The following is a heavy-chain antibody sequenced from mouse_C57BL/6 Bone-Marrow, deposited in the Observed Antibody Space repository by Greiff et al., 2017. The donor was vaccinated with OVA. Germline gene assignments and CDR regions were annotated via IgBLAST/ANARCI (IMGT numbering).Heavy chain of an antibody. J-gene: IGHJ3*01. CDR2: INPSSGYT. D-gene: IGHD1-1*01. Sequence: VQLVESGAELARPGASVKMSCKASGYTFTSYTMHWVKQRPGQGLEWIGYINPSSGYTKYNQKFKDKATLTADKSSSTAYMQLSSLTSEDSAVYYCARRVRYPFAYWGQGTLVTVSA. CDR3: ARRVRYPFAY. CDR1: GYTFTSYT. V-gene: IGHV1-4*01.